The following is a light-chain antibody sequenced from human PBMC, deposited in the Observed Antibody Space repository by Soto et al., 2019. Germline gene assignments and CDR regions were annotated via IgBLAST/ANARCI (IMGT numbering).Light chain of an antibody. CDR3: NSYTSSSTYV. J-gene: IGLJ1*01. CDR1: SSDVGGFNY. V-gene: IGLV2-14*03. Sequence: QSVLTQPASVSGSPGQSITISCTGTSSDVGGFNYVSWYQQHPGKAPKLMIYDVTTRPSGVSSRFSGSKSGNTASLTISGLRAEDEADYYCNSYTSSSTYVFGTGTKLTVL. CDR2: DVT.